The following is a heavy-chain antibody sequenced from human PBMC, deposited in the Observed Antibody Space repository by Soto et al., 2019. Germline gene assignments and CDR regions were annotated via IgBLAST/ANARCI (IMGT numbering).Heavy chain of an antibody. D-gene: IGHD1-26*01. CDR1: GFTFSEHY. J-gene: IGHJ4*02. Sequence: EVQLVQSGGGLVQTGGSLRLSCAASGFTFSEHYMDWVRQAPEKGLEWVARSRNKPSSYTTEYAASVRGRFTISRDDSKNSLYLQMNSLEIEDTAVYYCARGSRTTRDFDYWGQGTLVAVSA. V-gene: IGHV3-72*01. CDR2: SRNKPSSYTT. CDR3: ARGSRTTRDFDY.